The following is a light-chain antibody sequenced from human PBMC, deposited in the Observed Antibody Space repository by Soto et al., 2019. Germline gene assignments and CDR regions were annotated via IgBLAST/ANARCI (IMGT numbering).Light chain of an antibody. CDR2: GAS. V-gene: IGKV3-20*01. CDR1: QSVSSSY. J-gene: IGKJ1*01. CDR3: QQYGSSLWT. Sequence: EIVLTQSPGTLSLSPGERATLSCRASQSVSSSYLAWYQQKPGQAPRLLIYGASSMATGIPDRFSGSGSGTDFTLTISRLEPEYFAVYYCQQYGSSLWTFGQGTKVEIK.